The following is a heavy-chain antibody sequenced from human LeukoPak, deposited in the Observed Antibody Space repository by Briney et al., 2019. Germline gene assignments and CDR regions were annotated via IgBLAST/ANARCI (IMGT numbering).Heavy chain of an antibody. D-gene: IGHD4-17*01. Sequence: GGSLRLSCAASGFTFSSYAMSWVRQAPGKGLEWVSAISGSGGSTYYADSVKGRFTISRDNSKNTLYLQMNSLRAEDTAVYYCAKDQRPTVTTSWFDPWGQGTLVTVSS. CDR2: ISGSGGST. CDR3: AKDQRPTVTTSWFDP. V-gene: IGHV3-23*01. J-gene: IGHJ5*02. CDR1: GFTFSSYA.